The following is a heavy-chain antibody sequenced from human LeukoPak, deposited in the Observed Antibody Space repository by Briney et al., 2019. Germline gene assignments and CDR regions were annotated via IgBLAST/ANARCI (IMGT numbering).Heavy chain of an antibody. CDR2: IHYSGST. CDR1: GGSISISGYY. CDR3: ARGGSSSSWPFYY. V-gene: IGHV4-61*08. D-gene: IGHD6-13*01. Sequence: SETLSLTCTVSGGSISISGYYWAWVRQPPGKELEWIGYIHYSGSTNYNPSLKSRVTMSVDTSKNQFSLKLTSVTAADTAVYYCARGGSSSSWPFYYWGQGTLVTVSS. J-gene: IGHJ4*02.